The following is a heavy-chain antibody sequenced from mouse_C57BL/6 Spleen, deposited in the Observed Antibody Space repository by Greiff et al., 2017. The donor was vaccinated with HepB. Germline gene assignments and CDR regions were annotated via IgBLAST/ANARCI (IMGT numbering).Heavy chain of an antibody. CDR2: ISDGGSYT. V-gene: IGHV5-4*01. D-gene: IGHD1-1*01. J-gene: IGHJ3*01. CDR1: GFTFSSYA. CDR3: AREHYYGSSSFAY. Sequence: EVKLMESGGGLVKPGGSLKLSCAASGFTFSSYAMSWVRQTPEKRLEWVATISDGGSYTYYPDNVKGRFTISRDNAKNNLYLQMSHLKSEDTAMYYCAREHYYGSSSFAYWGQGTLVTVSA.